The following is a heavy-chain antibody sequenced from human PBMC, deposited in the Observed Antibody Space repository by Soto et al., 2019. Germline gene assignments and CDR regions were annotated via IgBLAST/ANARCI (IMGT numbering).Heavy chain of an antibody. D-gene: IGHD3-10*01. CDR3: AKGRGQNRTSDY. Sequence: VQLLESGGGSVQPGGSLRLSCAASGFTFSSYAMHWVRRPPGKGLEWVSSISGSGGTAYYADSVKGRFSISRDSLVNTFYLQMNSLRAEDTAVYYCAKGRGQNRTSDYWGQGTLVTVSP. CDR1: GFTFSSYA. CDR2: ISGSGGTA. V-gene: IGHV3-23*01. J-gene: IGHJ4*02.